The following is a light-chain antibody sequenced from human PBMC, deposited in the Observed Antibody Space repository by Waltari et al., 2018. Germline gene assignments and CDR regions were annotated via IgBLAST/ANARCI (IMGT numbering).Light chain of an antibody. Sequence: EIVLTQSPATLSLSPGERATLSGRASQSVNWYLAWYQQRPGQAPRLLIYDTSNRATGIPARFSGSGSETDFTLTISSLEPEDSAVYYCQQRRNWPLTFGGGTKVEIK. J-gene: IGKJ4*01. V-gene: IGKV3-11*01. CDR2: DTS. CDR1: QSVNWY. CDR3: QQRRNWPLT.